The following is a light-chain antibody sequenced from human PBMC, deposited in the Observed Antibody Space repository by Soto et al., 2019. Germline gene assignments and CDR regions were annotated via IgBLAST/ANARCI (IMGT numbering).Light chain of an antibody. Sequence: QAVVTQPPSASGTPGQRVTISCSGSGSNIGSNAVCWYQHLPGTAPKLLLFRNIQRPSGVPDRFSGSKSGTSASLAISGLRSEDEGDYYCAAWDDSLSGPVFGGGTKLTVL. J-gene: IGLJ2*01. CDR3: AAWDDSLSGPV. CDR2: RNI. CDR1: GSNIGSNA. V-gene: IGLV1-47*01.